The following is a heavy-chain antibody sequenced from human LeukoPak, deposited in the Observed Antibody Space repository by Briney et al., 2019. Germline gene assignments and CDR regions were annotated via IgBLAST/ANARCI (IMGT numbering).Heavy chain of an antibody. CDR1: GYTFTSYG. V-gene: IGHV1-8*02. Sequence: ASVKVSCKASGYTFTSYGISWVRQAPGQGLEWMGWMNPNSGNTGYAQKFQGRVTMTRNTSISTAYMELSSLRSEDTAVYYCARGPLGHNWFDPWGQGTLVTVSS. J-gene: IGHJ5*02. CDR3: ARGPLGHNWFDP. D-gene: IGHD3-10*01. CDR2: MNPNSGNT.